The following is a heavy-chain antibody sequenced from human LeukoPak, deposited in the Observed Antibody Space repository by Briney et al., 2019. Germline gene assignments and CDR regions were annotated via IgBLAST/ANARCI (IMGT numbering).Heavy chain of an antibody. CDR2: INPSGGST. J-gene: IGHJ3*02. Sequence: ASVKVSCKASGYTFTSYYMHWVRQAPGQGLEWMGIINPSGGSTSYAQKFQGRVTMTRDMSTSTVYMELSSLRSEDTAVYYCAGGSAAGLDAFDIWGQGTMVTVSS. V-gene: IGHV1-46*01. D-gene: IGHD6-13*01. CDR3: AGGSAAGLDAFDI. CDR1: GYTFTSYY.